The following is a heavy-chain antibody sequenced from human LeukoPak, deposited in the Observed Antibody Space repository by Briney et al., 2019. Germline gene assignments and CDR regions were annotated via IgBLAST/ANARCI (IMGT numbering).Heavy chain of an antibody. Sequence: SETLSLTCAVYGGSFSGYYWTWIRQPPGKGLEWIGEINHGGSTNYTPSLKSRVTISVDTSKKQFSLKLSSVTAADTAVYYCARRRAEGGSNGHYNWFDPWGQGILVTVSS. V-gene: IGHV4-34*01. D-gene: IGHD6-13*01. CDR2: INHGGST. CDR3: ARRRAEGGSNGHYNWFDP. J-gene: IGHJ5*02. CDR1: GGSFSGYY.